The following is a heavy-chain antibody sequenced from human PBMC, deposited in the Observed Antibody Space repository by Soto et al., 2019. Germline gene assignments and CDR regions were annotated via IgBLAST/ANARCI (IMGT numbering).Heavy chain of an antibody. D-gene: IGHD6-19*01. J-gene: IGHJ5*02. CDR1: GYTFTGYY. Sequence: ASVKVSCKASGYTFTGYYMHWVRQAPGQGLEWMGWINPNSGGTNYAQKFQGWVTMTEDTSTDTAYMELSSLRSEDTAVYYCATDLTGGQWLEPWGQGTLVTVSS. V-gene: IGHV1-2*04. CDR2: INPNSGGT. CDR3: ATDLTGGQWLEP.